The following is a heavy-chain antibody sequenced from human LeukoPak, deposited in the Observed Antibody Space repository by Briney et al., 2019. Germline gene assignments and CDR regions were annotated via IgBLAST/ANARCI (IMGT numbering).Heavy chain of an antibody. CDR2: INHSGST. D-gene: IGHD6-13*01. V-gene: IGHV4-34*01. CDR3: ARAKQQLVDDAFDI. CDR1: GGSFSGYY. J-gene: IGHJ3*02. Sequence: SETLSLTCAVYGGSFSGYYWSWIRQPPGKGLEWIGEINHSGSTNYNPSLKSRVTISVDTSKNQFSLKLSSVTAADMAVYYCARAKQQLVDDAFDIWGQGTMVTVSS.